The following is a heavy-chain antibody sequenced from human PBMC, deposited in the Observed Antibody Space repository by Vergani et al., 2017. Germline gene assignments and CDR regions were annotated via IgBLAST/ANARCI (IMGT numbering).Heavy chain of an antibody. CDR3: ARGPNYYGSGFGMDV. CDR1: GFTFSSYW. D-gene: IGHD3-10*01. V-gene: IGHV3-7*01. CDR2: IKQDGSEK. Sequence: EVQLLESGGGLVQPGGSLRLSCAASGFTFSSYWMSWVRQAPGKGLEWVANIKQDGSEKYYVDSVKGRFTISRDNAKNSLYLQMNSLRAEDTAVYYCARGPNYYGSGFGMDVWGQGTTVTVSS. J-gene: IGHJ6*02.